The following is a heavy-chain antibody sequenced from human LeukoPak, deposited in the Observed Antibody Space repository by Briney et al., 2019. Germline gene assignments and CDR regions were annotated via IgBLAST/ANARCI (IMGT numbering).Heavy chain of an antibody. CDR1: GGTFSSYA. Sequence: SVKVSCKASGGTFSSYAVSWVRQAPGQGLEWMGGIIPIFGTANYAQKFQGRVTITADKSTSTAYMELSSLRSEDTAVYYCARAGQWLLGDYFDYWGQGTLVTVSS. J-gene: IGHJ4*02. V-gene: IGHV1-69*06. CDR2: IIPIFGTA. CDR3: ARAGQWLLGDYFDY. D-gene: IGHD6-19*01.